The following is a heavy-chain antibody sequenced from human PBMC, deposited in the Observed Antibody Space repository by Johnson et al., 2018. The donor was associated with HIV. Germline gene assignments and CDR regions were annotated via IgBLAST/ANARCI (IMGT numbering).Heavy chain of an antibody. CDR1: GFTFSSYA. Sequence: QVQLVESGGGMVQPGRSLRLSCAASGFTFSSYAMHWVRQAPGKGLEWVAVIWYDGSNKYYADSVKGRFTISRDNSKNTLDLQMNSLRAEDTAVYYCAKDPVGATWAFDIWGQGTMVTVSS. CDR2: IWYDGSNK. D-gene: IGHD1-26*01. V-gene: IGHV3-30*04. J-gene: IGHJ3*02. CDR3: AKDPVGATWAFDI.